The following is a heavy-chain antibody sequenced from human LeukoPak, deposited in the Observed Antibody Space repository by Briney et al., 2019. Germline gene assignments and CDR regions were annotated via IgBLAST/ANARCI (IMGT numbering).Heavy chain of an antibody. D-gene: IGHD4-17*01. J-gene: IGHJ5*02. CDR2: ITDNGGRT. CDR3: TKDPNGDYVGAFDP. CDR1: AFTFHNYG. V-gene: IGHV3-23*01. Sequence: GGSLRLSCAASAFTFHNYGMSWVRQAPGKGLEWVSAITDNGGRTYYVDSVKGRFTISRDNSKNTLYLQMNSLRADDTAVYYCTKDPNGDYVGAFDPWGQGTLVTVSS.